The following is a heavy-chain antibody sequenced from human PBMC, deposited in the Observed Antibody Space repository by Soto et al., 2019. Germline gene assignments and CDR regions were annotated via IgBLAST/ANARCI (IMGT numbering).Heavy chain of an antibody. CDR2: ISSSGSTI. CDR3: AREGGSLNWFDP. J-gene: IGHJ5*02. V-gene: IGHV3-11*04. CDR1: GFTFSDYY. D-gene: IGHD1-26*01. Sequence: GGSLRHSCAASGFTFSDYYMSWIRQAPGKGLEWVSYISSSGSTIYYADSVKGRFTISRDYAKNSLYLQMNSLTDEDTAVYYCAREGGSLNWFDPWGQGTLVTVSS.